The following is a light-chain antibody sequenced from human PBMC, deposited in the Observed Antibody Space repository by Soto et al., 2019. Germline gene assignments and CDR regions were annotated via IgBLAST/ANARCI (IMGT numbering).Light chain of an antibody. V-gene: IGLV4-60*02. CDR2: LEGIGSY. CDR1: SGHSSYI. Sequence: QPVLTQSSSASASLGSSVKLTCSLSSGHSSYIIAWHQQQPGKAPRCLMKLEGIGSYNKGGGVPDRFSGSSSGADRCLTISSLLFEAEADYSCETGDSNTWVFDGGTKLTVL. J-gene: IGLJ3*02. CDR3: ETGDSNTWV.